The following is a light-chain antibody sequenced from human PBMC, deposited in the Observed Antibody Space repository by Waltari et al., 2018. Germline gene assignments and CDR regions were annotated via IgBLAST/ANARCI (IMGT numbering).Light chain of an antibody. CDR3: QQRSSWPELT. V-gene: IGKV3-11*01. J-gene: IGKJ3*01. CDR1: QSVSSN. CDR2: AAS. Sequence: DIVLTQSPATLSLSPGDRATLSCRASQSVSSNLAWYQQKPGQTPRLLIYAASNRATGIPARFSGSGSGTDFTLTISSLEPEDFAVYYCQQRSSWPELTFGPGTKVDIK.